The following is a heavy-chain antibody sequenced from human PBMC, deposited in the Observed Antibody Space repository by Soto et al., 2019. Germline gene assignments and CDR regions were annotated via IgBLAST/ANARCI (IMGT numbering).Heavy chain of an antibody. CDR3: ARDRQWLAYYYYYGMDV. V-gene: IGHV3-23*01. Sequence: EVHLLESGGGLIQPGGSLRLSCAASGFTFSTYAMSWVRQAPGKGLEWVSAISGSGGSTYYADPVKGRFTISRDNAKNSLYLQMNSLRAEDTAVYYCARDRQWLAYYYYYGMDVWGQGTTVTVSS. CDR2: ISGSGGST. J-gene: IGHJ6*02. CDR1: GFTFSTYA. D-gene: IGHD6-19*01.